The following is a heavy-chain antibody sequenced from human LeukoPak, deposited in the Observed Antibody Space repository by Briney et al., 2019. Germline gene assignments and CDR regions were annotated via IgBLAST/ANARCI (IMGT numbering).Heavy chain of an antibody. CDR1: GFTFSSYA. CDR3: AKGAYCSSTSCWDYFDY. V-gene: IGHV3-23*01. CDR2: ISGSGGST. J-gene: IGHJ4*02. Sequence: GGSLRLSCAASGFTFSSYAMSWVRQAPGKGLEWVSAISGSGGSTYYADSVKGRFTISRDNSKNTLYLQMNSLRAEDTAVYYCAKGAYCSSTSCWDYFDYWGQGTLVTVSS. D-gene: IGHD2-2*01.